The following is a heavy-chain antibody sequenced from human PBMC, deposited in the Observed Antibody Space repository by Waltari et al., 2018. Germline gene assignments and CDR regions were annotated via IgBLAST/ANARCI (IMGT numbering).Heavy chain of an antibody. CDR1: GFSLSTSGVG. CDR3: AHRRKESVILTGYYKSERGYYFDY. CDR2: SYWNDDK. J-gene: IGHJ4*02. D-gene: IGHD3-9*01. V-gene: IGHV2-5*01. Sequence: QITLKESGPTLVKPTQTLTLTCTFSGFSLSTSGVGVGWIRQPPGKALDGLALSYWNDDKRYSPSLKSRHTITKDTSKNQVVLTMTNMDPVDTATYYCAHRRKESVILTGYYKSERGYYFDYWGQGTLVTVSS.